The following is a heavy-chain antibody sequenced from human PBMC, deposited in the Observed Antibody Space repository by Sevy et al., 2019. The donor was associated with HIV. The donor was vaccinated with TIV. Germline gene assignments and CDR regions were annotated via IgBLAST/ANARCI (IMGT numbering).Heavy chain of an antibody. J-gene: IGHJ4*02. V-gene: IGHV3-30-3*01. CDR3: ARVKGSIYFDY. CDR1: GFTFSSYA. Sequence: GESLKISCAASGFTFSSYAMHWVRQAPGKGLEWVAVISYDGSNKYYADSVKGRFTISRDNSKNTRYLQMNSLRAEDTAVYYCARVKGSIYFDYWGQGTLVTVSS. CDR2: ISYDGSNK.